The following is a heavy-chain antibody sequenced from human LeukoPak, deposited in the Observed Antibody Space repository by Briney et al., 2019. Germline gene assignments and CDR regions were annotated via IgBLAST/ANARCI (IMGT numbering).Heavy chain of an antibody. CDR2: ISYDGSNK. CDR1: GFTFSSYG. CDR3: AKDGRYSSGWNYYYYYYMDV. Sequence: GGSLRLSCAASGFTFSSYGMHWVRQAPGKGLEWVAVISYDGSNKYYADSVKGRFTISRDNSKSTLYLQMNSLRAEDTAVYYCAKDGRYSSGWNYYYYYYMDVWGKGTTVTVSS. D-gene: IGHD6-19*01. V-gene: IGHV3-30*18. J-gene: IGHJ6*03.